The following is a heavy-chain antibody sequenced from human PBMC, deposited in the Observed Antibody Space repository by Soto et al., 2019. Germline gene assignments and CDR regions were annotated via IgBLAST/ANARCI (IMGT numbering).Heavy chain of an antibody. J-gene: IGHJ5*02. CDR2: IFYTGNT. CDR1: GGSISNYY. Sequence: SETLSLTCTVSGGSISNYYWSWIRQPPGRGLEWIGHIFYTGNTNYNPALESRVTISVDTSKNQFSLKLSSVTAADTAFYYCARDSGYNYGYFRWFDPWGQGTLVTVS. V-gene: IGHV4-59*01. CDR3: ARDSGYNYGYFRWFDP. D-gene: IGHD5-18*01.